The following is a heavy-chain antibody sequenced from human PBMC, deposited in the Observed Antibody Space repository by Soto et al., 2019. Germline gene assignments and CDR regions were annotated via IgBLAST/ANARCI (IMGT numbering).Heavy chain of an antibody. J-gene: IGHJ4*02. CDR2: VSGSGDDT. Sequence: GGSLRLSCAASGFTFSSYAINWVRQAPGKGLEWVSAVSGSGDDTYYADSVKGRFTISRDNSKNTLYLQMNSLRAEDTAVYYCAKRGDDSWSTSYSYFDYWGQGTLVTVSS. V-gene: IGHV3-23*01. D-gene: IGHD3-3*01. CDR1: GFTFSSYA. CDR3: AKRGDDSWSTSYSYFDY.